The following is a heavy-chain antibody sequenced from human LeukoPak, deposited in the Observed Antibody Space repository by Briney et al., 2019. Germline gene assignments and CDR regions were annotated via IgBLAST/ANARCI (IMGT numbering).Heavy chain of an antibody. V-gene: IGHV4-39*01. Sequence: SETLSLTCTVSGGSISSSSYYWGWIRQPPGKGLEWIGSIYYSGSTYYNPSLKRRVTISVDTSKNQFSLKLSSVTAADTAVYYCASPPLGIAARPPVVAFDIWGQGTMVTVSS. CDR2: IYYSGST. CDR1: GGSISSSSYY. J-gene: IGHJ3*02. D-gene: IGHD6-6*01. CDR3: ASPPLGIAARPPVVAFDI.